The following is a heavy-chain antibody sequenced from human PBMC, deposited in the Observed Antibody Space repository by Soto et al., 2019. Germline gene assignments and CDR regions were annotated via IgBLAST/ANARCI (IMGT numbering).Heavy chain of an antibody. D-gene: IGHD5-12*01. CDR1: GYTFTSYD. J-gene: IGHJ6*02. CDR2: MNPNSGNT. Sequence: QVQLVQSGAEVKKPGASVKVSCKASGYTFTSYDINWVRQATGQGLEWMGWMNPNSGNTGYAQKFQGRVTMTRNTSISTAYMELSSLRSEDTAVYYCARVPRGYSGYDDGGSGYYYYYGMDVRGQGTTVTVSS. V-gene: IGHV1-8*01. CDR3: ARVPRGYSGYDDGGSGYYYYYGMDV.